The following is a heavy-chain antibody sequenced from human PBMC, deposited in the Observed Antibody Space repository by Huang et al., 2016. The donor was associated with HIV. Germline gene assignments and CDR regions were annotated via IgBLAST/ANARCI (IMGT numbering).Heavy chain of an antibody. CDR2: INNGGST. CDR1: GGSFTNYY. J-gene: IGHJ2*01. D-gene: IGHD3-9*01. V-gene: IGHV4-34*01. Sequence: QQQLQQWGAGLLKPSETLSLTCAVYGGSFTNYYWGWIRQPPGKGLEWIGEINNGGSTQCSPSLNSGVTISLDTSKNQVSLKLTSVSAADTAVYYCVRGPRYVSADWYARLRNYWFFDLWGRGSLVSVSS. CDR3: VRGPRYVSADWYARLRNYWFFDL.